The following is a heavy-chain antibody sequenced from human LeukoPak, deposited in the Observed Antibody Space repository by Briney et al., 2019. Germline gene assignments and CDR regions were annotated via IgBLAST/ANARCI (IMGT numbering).Heavy chain of an antibody. CDR2: INPNSGGT. J-gene: IGHJ3*02. D-gene: IGHD4-17*01. Sequence: ASVKVSCKASGYTFTGYYMHWVRQAPGQGLEWMGWINPNSGGTNYAQKFQGRVTMTRDTSISTAYMELSRLRSDDTAVYYCARERSHSPHYGDYVDAFDIWGQGTMVTVSS. CDR1: GYTFTGYY. CDR3: ARERSHSPHYGDYVDAFDI. V-gene: IGHV1-2*02.